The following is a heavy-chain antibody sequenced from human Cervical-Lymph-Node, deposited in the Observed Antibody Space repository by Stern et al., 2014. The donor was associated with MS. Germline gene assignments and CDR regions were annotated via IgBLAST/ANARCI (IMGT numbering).Heavy chain of an antibody. J-gene: IGHJ4*02. V-gene: IGHV5-51*01. Sequence: EVQLVQSGAEVKKPGESLKISCTLSGYSFTIYYISWVRQMPGKGLEWMGFIYPYDSDTTSSPSFQGQVTISADKSITTAYLQWSSLRASDTAMYYCARHVQGFDYWGQGTPVTVSS. CDR2: IYPYDSDT. CDR1: GYSFTIYY. CDR3: ARHVQGFDY.